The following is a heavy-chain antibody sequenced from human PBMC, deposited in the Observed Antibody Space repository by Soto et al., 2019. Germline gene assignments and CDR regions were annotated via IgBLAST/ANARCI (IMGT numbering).Heavy chain of an antibody. CDR1: GGSISSSSYY. CDR3: ASLRITIFGVVALPPI. CDR2: IYYSGST. D-gene: IGHD3-3*01. Sequence: SETLSLTCTVSGGSISSSSYYWGWIRQPPGKGLEWIGSIYYSGSTYYNPSLKSRVTISVDTSKNQFSLKLSSVTAADTAVYYCASLRITIFGVVALPPIWGQGTLVT. J-gene: IGHJ4*02. V-gene: IGHV4-39*01.